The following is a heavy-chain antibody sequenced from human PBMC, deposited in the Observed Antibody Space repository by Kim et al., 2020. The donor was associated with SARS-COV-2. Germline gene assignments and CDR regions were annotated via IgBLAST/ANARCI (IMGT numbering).Heavy chain of an antibody. V-gene: IGHV4-34*01. CDR1: GGSFSGYY. CDR2: INHSGST. CDR3: ARGGRPSGWYVYNWFDP. J-gene: IGHJ5*02. Sequence: SETLSLTCAVYGGSFSGYYWSWIRQPPGKGLEWIGEINHSGSTNYNPSLKSRVTISVDTSKNQFSLKLSSVTAADTAVYYCARGGRPSGWYVYNWFDPWGQGTLVTVSS. D-gene: IGHD6-19*01.